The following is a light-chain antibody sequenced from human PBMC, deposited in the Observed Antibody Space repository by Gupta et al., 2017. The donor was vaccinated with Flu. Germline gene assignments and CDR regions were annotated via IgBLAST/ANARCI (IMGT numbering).Light chain of an antibody. J-gene: IGLJ2*01. V-gene: IGLV2-14*01. CDR2: EVS. Sequence: QSALTQPAPVSGSPGQSITISCTGPSSDVGDYDFVSWYQRHPGKAPKLMIYEVSNRASGVSNRFSGSKPGNTASLTISGLQAEDEADYYCSSYTSTTTSVLFGGGTKLTVL. CDR3: SSYTSTTTSVL. CDR1: SSDVGDYDF.